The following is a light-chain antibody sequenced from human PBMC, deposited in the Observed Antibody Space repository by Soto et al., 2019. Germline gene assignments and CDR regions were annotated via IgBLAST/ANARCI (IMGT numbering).Light chain of an antibody. CDR1: QSVRSS. J-gene: IGKJ1*01. CDR3: QQRSNWPGT. V-gene: IGKV3-11*01. Sequence: EIVLTQSPATLSLSPGERATLSCRATQSVRSSLAWYLQQPGQAPRLLIYDASKRATGIPARFSGSGSGTDFTLTIISLEPKDFAVYYCQQRSNWPGTFGQGTKVEIK. CDR2: DAS.